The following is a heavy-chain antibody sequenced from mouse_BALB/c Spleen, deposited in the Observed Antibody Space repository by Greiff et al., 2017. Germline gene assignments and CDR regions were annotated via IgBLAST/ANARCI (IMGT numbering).Heavy chain of an antibody. CDR1: GYTFTSYW. V-gene: IGHV1-7*01. CDR2: INPSTGYT. J-gene: IGHJ3*01. Sequence: VKLMESGAELAKPGASVKMSCKASGYTFTSYWMHWVKQRPGQGLEWIGYINPSTGYTEYNQKFKDKATLTADKSSSTAYMQLSSLTSEDSAVYYCARSSTATAFAYWGQGTLVTVSA. D-gene: IGHD1-2*01. CDR3: ARSSTATAFAY.